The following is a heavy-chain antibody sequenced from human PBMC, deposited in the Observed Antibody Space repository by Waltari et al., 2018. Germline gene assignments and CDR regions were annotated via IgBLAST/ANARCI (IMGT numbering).Heavy chain of an antibody. V-gene: IGHV3-23*01. CDR2: ISATADAT. CDR1: GFRFSTYA. CDR3: AKGGRDWGPHFDY. Sequence: EVQLLASGGGQVSPGGSLRLSCGTSGFRFSTYAMTWVRQSTEKGLQWVPTISATADATYYAESVKGRFTVSRDQSKSTLYLQMNSLTFEDTAVYYCAKGGRDWGPHFDYWGQGIPVIVSS. D-gene: IGHD7-27*01. J-gene: IGHJ4*02.